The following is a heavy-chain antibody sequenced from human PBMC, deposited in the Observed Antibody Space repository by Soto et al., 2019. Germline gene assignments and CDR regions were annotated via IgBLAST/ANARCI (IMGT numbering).Heavy chain of an antibody. CDR3: ARAGTRYCSSTSCYSGPVYPRDSFIGLFAP. CDR1: GYTFTSYA. D-gene: IGHD2-2*01. CDR2: INAGNGNT. V-gene: IGHV1-3*01. J-gene: IGHJ5*02. Sequence: ASVKVSCKASGYTFTSYAMHWVRQAPGQRLEWMGWINAGNGNTKYSQKFQGRVTITRDTSASTAYMELSSLRSEDTAVYYCARAGTRYCSSTSCYSGPVYPRDSFIGLFAPWGQGTLVTVSS.